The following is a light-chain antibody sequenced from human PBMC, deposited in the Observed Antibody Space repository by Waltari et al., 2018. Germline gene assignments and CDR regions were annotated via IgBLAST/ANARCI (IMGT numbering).Light chain of an antibody. Sequence: QAGLTQPPSVSWNLRQTATLTCTGNNNNVGYQGAAWLQQHQGHPPKLLSSRNNNRPPGISEGVSASRSGNTASLTITGLQPEDGADYYCSAWDYSLSAWVFGGGTKLTVL. CDR2: RNN. CDR1: NNNVGYQG. J-gene: IGLJ3*02. V-gene: IGLV10-54*01. CDR3: SAWDYSLSAWV.